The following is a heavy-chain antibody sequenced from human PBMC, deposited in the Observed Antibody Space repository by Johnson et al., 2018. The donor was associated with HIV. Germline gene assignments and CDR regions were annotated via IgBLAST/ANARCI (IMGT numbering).Heavy chain of an antibody. Sequence: EQLVESGGGLVQPGGSLRLSCAASGFTFSSYAMSWVRQAPGKGLEWVSAISGSGGSTYYADSVKGRFTISRDNSKNTLYLQMNRARVEDTAVYYFARGLRAHLTTSDAFDFWGQGTMVTVSS. CDR2: ISGSGGST. D-gene: IGHD3-9*01. J-gene: IGHJ3*01. V-gene: IGHV3-23*04. CDR3: ARGLRAHLTTSDAFDF. CDR1: GFTFSSYA.